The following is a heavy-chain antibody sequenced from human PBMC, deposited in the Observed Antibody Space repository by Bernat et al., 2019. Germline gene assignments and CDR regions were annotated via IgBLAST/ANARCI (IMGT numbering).Heavy chain of an antibody. Sequence: QVHLVESGGGVVQPGRSLRLSCAASGFTFSSYGMHWVRQAPGKGLEWVAVIWYDGSNKYYADSGKGRFTISRENSKNTLHLQMNSLRAGDTAVYYCARDSISQAADLDCWGQGTLVTVSS. D-gene: IGHD6-13*01. V-gene: IGHV3-33*01. CDR1: GFTFSSYG. J-gene: IGHJ4*02. CDR3: ARDSISQAADLDC. CDR2: IWYDGSNK.